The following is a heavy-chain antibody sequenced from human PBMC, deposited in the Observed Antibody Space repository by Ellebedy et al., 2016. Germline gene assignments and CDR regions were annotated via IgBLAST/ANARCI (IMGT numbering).Heavy chain of an antibody. CDR3: ARVHSCGGDCPRRGDYYYYYMDV. CDR2: INPNNGDT. V-gene: IGHV1-18*01. D-gene: IGHD2-21*01. Sequence: ASVKVSCXASGYTFTSYGISWVRQAPGQGLEWMGWINPNNGDTNYAQKFQGRVTMTRDTSTSTAYMELRRLRSEDTAVYYCARVHSCGGDCPRRGDYYYYYMDVWGKGTTVTVSS. CDR1: GYTFTSYG. J-gene: IGHJ6*03.